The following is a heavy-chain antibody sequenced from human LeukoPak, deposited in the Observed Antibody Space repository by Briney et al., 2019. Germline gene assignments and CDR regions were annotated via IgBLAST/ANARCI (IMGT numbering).Heavy chain of an antibody. CDR3: ARGHGQ. V-gene: IGHV3-66*01. J-gene: IGHJ4*02. Sequence: TGGSLRLSCAASGFIISGNYMGWVRQAPGKGLEWVSVIYTGGTTAYIDSVKGRFTISRDTSKNMLYLQMNSLTTEDTAVYYCARGHGQWGQGTLVTVSS. CDR1: GFIISGNY. CDR2: IYTGGTT.